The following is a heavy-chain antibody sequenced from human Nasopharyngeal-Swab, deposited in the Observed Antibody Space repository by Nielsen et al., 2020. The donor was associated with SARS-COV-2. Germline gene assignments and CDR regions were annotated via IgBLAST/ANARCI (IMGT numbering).Heavy chain of an antibody. CDR2: MNPNSGNT. D-gene: IGHD6-6*01. Sequence: ASVKVSCKASGYTFTSYDINWVRQATGQGLEWMGWMNPNSGNTGYAQKFQDRVTMTRNTSISTAYMELSSLRSEDTAVYYCATTYSSSTPSYYFYGMDVWGQGTTVTVSS. CDR1: GYTFTSYD. V-gene: IGHV1-8*01. CDR3: ATTYSSSTPSYYFYGMDV. J-gene: IGHJ6*02.